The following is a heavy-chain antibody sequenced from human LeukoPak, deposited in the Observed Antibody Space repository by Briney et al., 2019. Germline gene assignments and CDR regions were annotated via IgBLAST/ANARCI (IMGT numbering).Heavy chain of an antibody. J-gene: IGHJ4*02. CDR3: AREDCSSTSCYIGRDEGGPYFDY. V-gene: IGHV4-30-4*08. Sequence: SETLSLTCTVSGGSISSGDYYWSWIRQPPGKGLEWIGYIYYSGSTYYNPSLKSRVTISVDTSKNQFSLKLSSVTAADMAVYYCAREDCSSTSCYIGRDEGGPYFDYWGQGTLVTVSS. CDR1: GGSISSGDYY. D-gene: IGHD2-2*02. CDR2: IYYSGST.